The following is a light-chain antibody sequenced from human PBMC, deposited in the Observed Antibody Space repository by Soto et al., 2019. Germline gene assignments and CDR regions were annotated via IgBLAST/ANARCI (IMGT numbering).Light chain of an antibody. CDR1: QSVNSY. CDR2: DAS. V-gene: IGKV3-11*01. CDR3: QQHNNWPRT. J-gene: IGKJ2*01. Sequence: EIVLTQSPATLSLSPGERATLSCRASQSVNSYLAWYQQKPGQAPRLLIYDASNRATGIPARFSGSGSGTDFTLTISSLEPEDFAVYYCQQHNNWPRTFGQGTKLEIK.